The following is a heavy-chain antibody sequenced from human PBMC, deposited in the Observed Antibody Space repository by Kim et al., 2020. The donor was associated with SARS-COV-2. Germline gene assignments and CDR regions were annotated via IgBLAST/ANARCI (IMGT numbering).Heavy chain of an antibody. CDR2: IYSGGST. CDR1: GFPVSSNY. D-gene: IGHD3-3*01. J-gene: IGHJ6*02. V-gene: IGHV3-66*01. Sequence: GSLRLSCAASGFPVSSNYMSWVRQAPGKGLEWVSVIYSGGSTYYADSVKGRFTISRDNSKNTLYLQMNSLRAEDTAVYYCARDRRVTIFGVVSNYYYYGMDVWGQGTTVTVSS. CDR3: ARDRRVTIFGVVSNYYYYGMDV.